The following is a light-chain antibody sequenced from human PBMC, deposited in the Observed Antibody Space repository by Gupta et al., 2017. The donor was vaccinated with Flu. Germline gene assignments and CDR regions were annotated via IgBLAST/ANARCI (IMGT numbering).Light chain of an antibody. J-gene: IGLJ2*01. CDR3: QACDGTTVV. Sequence: PGKTASITCSGDGLGNKYCCRYQQGPGQSPVLVIYKDDKRAAGTPERFSGSNSGNTATLTISGTEAMDEDDYYCQACDGTTVVFGGGTKLTVL. CDR2: KDD. V-gene: IGLV3-1*01. CDR1: GLGNKY.